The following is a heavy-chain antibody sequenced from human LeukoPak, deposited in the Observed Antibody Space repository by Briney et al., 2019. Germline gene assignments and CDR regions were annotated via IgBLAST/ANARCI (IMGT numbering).Heavy chain of an antibody. CDR3: AKVRHSRVQTLIRYYFDY. Sequence: GGSLRLSCAASGFTFSSYAMSWVRQAPGKGLEWVSAISGSGGSTYYADSVKGRFTISRDNSKNTLYLQMNSLRAEDTAVYYCAKVRHSRVQTLIRYYFDYWGQGTLVTVSS. J-gene: IGHJ4*02. CDR1: GFTFSSYA. CDR2: ISGSGGST. D-gene: IGHD6-13*01. V-gene: IGHV3-23*01.